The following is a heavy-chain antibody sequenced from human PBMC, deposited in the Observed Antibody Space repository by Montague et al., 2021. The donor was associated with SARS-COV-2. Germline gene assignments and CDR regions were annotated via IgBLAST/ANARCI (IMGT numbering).Heavy chain of an antibody. CDR1: GYSISSGYY. D-gene: IGHD3-3*01. J-gene: IGHJ4*02. CDR3: ARDVRYYDFWSGRAQTSPDY. Sequence: SETLSLTCTVSGYSISSGYYWGWIRQPPGKGLEWIGSIYHSGSTXYNPSLKSRVTISVDTSKNQFSLKLSPVTAADTAVYYCARDVRYYDFWSGRAQTSPDYWGQGTLVTVS. V-gene: IGHV4-38-2*02. CDR2: IYHSGST.